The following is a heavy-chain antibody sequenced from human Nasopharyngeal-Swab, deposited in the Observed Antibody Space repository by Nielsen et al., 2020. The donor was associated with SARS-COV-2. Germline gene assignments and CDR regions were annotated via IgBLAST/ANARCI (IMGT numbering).Heavy chain of an antibody. CDR3: ARDVGKPDMCCPRRDYGMDV. J-gene: IGHJ6*02. CDR2: INPNAGST. Sequence: ASVKVSCKASGYTFTSHYMHWVRQAPGQGLEWMGIINPNAGSTGYAQKFQGRVTMTRDTSTSTVYMELKSLRSEDTAVYYCARDVGKPDMCCPRRDYGMDVWGQGTTVTVSS. CDR1: GYTFTSHY. V-gene: IGHV1-46*01. D-gene: IGHD1-26*01.